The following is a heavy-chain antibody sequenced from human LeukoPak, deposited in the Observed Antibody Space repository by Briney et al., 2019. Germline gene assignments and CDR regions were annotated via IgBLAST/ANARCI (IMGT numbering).Heavy chain of an antibody. Sequence: GGSLRLSCVASGFSFSSYWMSWVRQAPGKGLEWVANIKHDGSETYYVDSVKGRFTVSRDNAKNSLYLQMSSLRAEDTAVYYCERHGTDDYDSSGYLRPWGQGTLVTVSS. V-gene: IGHV3-7*04. CDR3: ERHGTDDYDSSGYLRP. CDR2: IKHDGSET. J-gene: IGHJ5*02. CDR1: GFSFSSYW. D-gene: IGHD3-22*01.